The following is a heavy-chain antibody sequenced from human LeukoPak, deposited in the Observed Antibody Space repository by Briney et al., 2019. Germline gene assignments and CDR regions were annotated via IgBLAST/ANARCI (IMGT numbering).Heavy chain of an antibody. Sequence: GGSLRLSCAASGFTFSSYSMNWVRQAPGKGLEWVSSISSSSSYIYYADSVKGRFTISRDNAKNSLYLQMNSLRAEDTAVYYCARDLDDLGDSGCWGQGTLVTVSS. CDR1: GFTFSSYS. CDR3: ARDLDDLGDSGC. J-gene: IGHJ4*02. CDR2: ISSSSSYI. V-gene: IGHV3-21*01. D-gene: IGHD3-10*01.